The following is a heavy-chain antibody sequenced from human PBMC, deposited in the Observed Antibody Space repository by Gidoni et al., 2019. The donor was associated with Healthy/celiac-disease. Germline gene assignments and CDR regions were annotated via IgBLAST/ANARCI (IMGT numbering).Heavy chain of an antibody. J-gene: IGHJ3*02. Sequence: QVQLVESGGGVVKPGRSLRLACAASGFTFSRYVMHLVRTAPGKGLEWVACIWYDGSNKYYADSVKVRFTISRDNSKNTLYLQMNSLRAEDTDVYYCAREKTRRDELETGYSSGWTLGAFDIWGQGTMVTVSS. D-gene: IGHD6-19*01. CDR2: IWYDGSNK. V-gene: IGHV3-33*01. CDR3: AREKTRRDELETGYSSGWTLGAFDI. CDR1: GFTFSRYV.